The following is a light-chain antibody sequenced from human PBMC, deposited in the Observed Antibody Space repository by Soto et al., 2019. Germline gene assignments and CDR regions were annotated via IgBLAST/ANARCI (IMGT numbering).Light chain of an antibody. J-gene: IGKJ4*01. V-gene: IGKV3-11*01. Sequence: EIVLTQSPATLSLSPGERASLSCRASQSVSTYLAWYQQKPGQAPRLLIYDASNRATGVPVRFSGSGSWTDFTLTISSLKPEAFAVYYCQQRLNWPPLTFGGGTKVEIK. CDR2: DAS. CDR1: QSVSTY. CDR3: QQRLNWPPLT.